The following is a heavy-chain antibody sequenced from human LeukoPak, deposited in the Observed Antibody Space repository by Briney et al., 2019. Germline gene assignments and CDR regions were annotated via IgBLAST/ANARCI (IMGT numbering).Heavy chain of an antibody. Sequence: PTETLSLTYTVSGVAISSYYWSWIQQPPGKGLEWIGYIYYSGSTNYNPSLKSRVTISVDTSKNQFSLKLSSVTAADTAVYYCARGKLRYFDWLPLPDYWGQGTLVTVSS. CDR1: GVAISSYY. CDR3: ARGKLRYFDWLPLPDY. CDR2: IYYSGST. J-gene: IGHJ4*02. D-gene: IGHD3-9*01. V-gene: IGHV4-59*01.